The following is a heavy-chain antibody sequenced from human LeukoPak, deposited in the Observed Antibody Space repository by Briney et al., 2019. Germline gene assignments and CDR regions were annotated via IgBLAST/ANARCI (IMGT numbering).Heavy chain of an antibody. D-gene: IGHD3-22*01. J-gene: IGHJ4*02. CDR2: IYYSGST. Sequence: SETLSLTCTVSGGSISSSSYYWGWIRQPPGKGLEWIGSIYYSGSTYYNPSLKSRVTISVDTSKNQFPLKLSSVTAADTAVYYCARGYYDSSGYYFDYWGQGTLVTVSS. V-gene: IGHV4-39*06. CDR1: GGSISSSSYY. CDR3: ARGYYDSSGYYFDY.